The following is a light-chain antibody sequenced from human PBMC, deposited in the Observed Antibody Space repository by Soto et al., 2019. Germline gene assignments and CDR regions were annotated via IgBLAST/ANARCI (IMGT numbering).Light chain of an antibody. J-gene: IGKJ1*01. CDR3: QKYNCAPPCP. Sequence: DIQMTQSPSSLSAYVGDRVTITCRASQGISNYLAWYQQKPGKVPKLLIYAASTLQSGVPSRFSGSGSGTDFTLTIGSLQPEDVATYYCQKYNCAPPCPFGQGPKVEIK. CDR2: AAS. V-gene: IGKV1-27*01. CDR1: QGISNY.